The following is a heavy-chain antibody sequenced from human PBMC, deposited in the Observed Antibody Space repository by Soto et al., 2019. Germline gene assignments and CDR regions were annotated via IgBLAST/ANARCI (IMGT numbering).Heavy chain of an antibody. CDR3: AKLELRGVFKVRPLTVDY. J-gene: IGHJ4*02. CDR1: GFTFSSYA. CDR2: ISGSGGST. V-gene: IGHV3-23*01. D-gene: IGHD1-7*01. Sequence: GGSLRLSCAASGFTFSSYAMSWVRQAPGKGLEWVSAISGSGGSTYYADSVKGRFTISRDNSKNTLYLQMNSLRAEDTAVYYCAKLELRGVFKVRPLTVDYWGQGTLVTVSS.